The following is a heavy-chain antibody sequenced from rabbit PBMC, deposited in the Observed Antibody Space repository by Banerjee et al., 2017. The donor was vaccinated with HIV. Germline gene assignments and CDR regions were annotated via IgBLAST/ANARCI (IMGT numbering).Heavy chain of an antibody. Sequence: QSLEESGGDLVKPGASLTLTCTAPGFDFSSNGMCWVRQAPGKGLEWIACIYAGSSASTYYASWAKGRFTISKTSSTTVTLQVTSLTAADTATYFCARDWAGDSAYHFNLWGPGTLVTVS. CDR1: GFDFSSNG. V-gene: IGHV1S40*01. D-gene: IGHD7-1*01. CDR3: ARDWAGDSAYHFNL. CDR2: IYAGSSAST. J-gene: IGHJ4*01.